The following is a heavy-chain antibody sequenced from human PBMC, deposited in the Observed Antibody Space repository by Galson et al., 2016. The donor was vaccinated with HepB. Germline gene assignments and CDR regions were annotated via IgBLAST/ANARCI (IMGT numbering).Heavy chain of an antibody. Sequence: SETLSLTCTVSGGSISSSSHSWGWIRQPPGKGLEWIGSIYYSGSTYYNPSLKSRVTISVDTSKNQISLKLSSVTAAVTAVYYCARRSPLSRWFGEYDHWGQGTLVTVSS. J-gene: IGHJ4*02. CDR3: ARRSPLSRWFGEYDH. CDR1: GGSISSSSHS. D-gene: IGHD3-10*01. V-gene: IGHV4-39*07. CDR2: IYYSGST.